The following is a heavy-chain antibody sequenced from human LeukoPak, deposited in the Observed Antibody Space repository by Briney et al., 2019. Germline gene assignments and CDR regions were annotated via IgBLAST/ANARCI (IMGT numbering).Heavy chain of an antibody. CDR1: GGSISSGGYY. D-gene: IGHD6-13*01. J-gene: IGHJ5*02. Sequence: PSETLSLTCTVSGGSISSGGYYWSWIRQPPGKGLEWIGYIYHSGSTYYNPSLKSRVTISVDTSKNQFSLKLSSVTAADTAVYYCARSSSWWGGNWFDPWGQGTLVTVSS. CDR2: IYHSGST. V-gene: IGHV4-30-2*01. CDR3: ARSSSWWGGNWFDP.